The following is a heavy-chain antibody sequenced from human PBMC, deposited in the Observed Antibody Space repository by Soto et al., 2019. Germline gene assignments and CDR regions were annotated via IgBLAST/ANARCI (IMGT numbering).Heavy chain of an antibody. CDR3: ARGYCTTTICDPWFDP. CDR2: IYPGDSDT. Sequence: ESLTISCTCFGCSFTRYWIDWVRQMPGKGLEWMGIIYPGDSDTRYSPSFQGQVTISADKSITTAYLQWSSLKASDTAMYYCARGYCTTTICDPWFDPWGQGTLVTVSS. J-gene: IGHJ5*02. V-gene: IGHV5-51*01. CDR1: GCSFTRYW. D-gene: IGHD2-2*01.